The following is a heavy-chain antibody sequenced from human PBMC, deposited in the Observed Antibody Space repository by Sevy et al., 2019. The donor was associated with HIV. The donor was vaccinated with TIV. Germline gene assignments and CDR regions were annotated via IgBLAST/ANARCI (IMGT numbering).Heavy chain of an antibody. Sequence: GGSLRLSCAASGFTFSTYWMTWVRQAPGQGLEWVANIKEDGSAKYYVDSVKGRFTISRDNAKNSLYLQVNNLRAEDTAVYYCARDSPGYGGYDQWGQGTLVNVSS. CDR1: GFTFSTYW. CDR2: IKEDGSAK. J-gene: IGHJ5*02. CDR3: ARDSPGYGGYDQ. D-gene: IGHD5-12*01. V-gene: IGHV3-7*01.